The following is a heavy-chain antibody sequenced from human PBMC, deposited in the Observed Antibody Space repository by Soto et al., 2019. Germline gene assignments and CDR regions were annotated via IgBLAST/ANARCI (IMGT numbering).Heavy chain of an antibody. D-gene: IGHD5-12*01. J-gene: IGHJ4*02. CDR1: GFSLTANGVA. CDR3: AQQEQTGYRLLAY. Sequence: QITLKESGPTLVQPTQTLTLTCTVSGFSLTANGVAVGWIRQPPGKALEWLALIYWDDDRRYSPSLEARLTIKKDTSRNQVVLTKTNMDPLDTGTYWCAQQEQTGYRLLAYGGRGTLVTVAS. V-gene: IGHV2-5*02. CDR2: IYWDDDR.